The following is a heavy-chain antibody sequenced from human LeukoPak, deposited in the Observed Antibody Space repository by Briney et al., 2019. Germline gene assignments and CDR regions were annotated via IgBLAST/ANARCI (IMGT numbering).Heavy chain of an antibody. D-gene: IGHD2-21*01. V-gene: IGHV1-8*01. CDR3: ARRSIRMRVWFDP. CDR2: MNPNSGNT. J-gene: IGHJ5*02. Sequence: VASVKVSCKASGYTFTSYDINWVRQATGQGLEWMGWMNPNSGNTGYAQKFQGRVTMSRNTSISTAYMELSSLRSEDTAVYYCARRSIRMRVWFDPWGQGTLVTVSS. CDR1: GYTFTSYD.